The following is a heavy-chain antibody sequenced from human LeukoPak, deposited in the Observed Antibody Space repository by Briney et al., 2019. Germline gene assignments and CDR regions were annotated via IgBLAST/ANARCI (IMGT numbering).Heavy chain of an antibody. J-gene: IGHJ6*02. CDR3: AKGLAHGMDV. Sequence: GGSLRLSCAASGFTFSSYAMHWVRQAPGKGLEWVAVISYDGSNKYYADSVKGRFTISRDNSKNTLYLQMNSLRAEDTAIYYCAKGLAHGMDVWGQGTTVTVSS. CDR1: GFTFSSYA. D-gene: IGHD3-3*02. V-gene: IGHV3-30-3*01. CDR2: ISYDGSNK.